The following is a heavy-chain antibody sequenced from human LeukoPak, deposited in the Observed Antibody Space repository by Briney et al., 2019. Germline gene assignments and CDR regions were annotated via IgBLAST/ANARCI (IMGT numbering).Heavy chain of an antibody. V-gene: IGHV4-39*01. Sequence: SEPLSLTCTVSGGSISSSSYYWRWIRQPPGNGLVWIGSIYYSGSTYYNPSLTSRVTICVATSKNQFSLKLSYETAADAAVYYCGRHKAEYDSSGYYYFVYEHWFDPWGQGTLVTVSS. CDR1: GGSISSSSYY. CDR3: GRHKAEYDSSGYYYFVYEHWFDP. J-gene: IGHJ5*02. CDR2: IYYSGST. D-gene: IGHD3-22*01.